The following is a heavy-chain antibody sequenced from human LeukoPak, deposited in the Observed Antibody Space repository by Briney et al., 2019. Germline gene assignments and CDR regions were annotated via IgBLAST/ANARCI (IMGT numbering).Heavy chain of an antibody. Sequence: GGSLRLSCAASGLTFSSYWMSWVRQAPGKGLEWVANIKQDGSEKYYVDSVKGRFTISRDNAKNSLYLQMNSLRAEDTAVYYCARLDRADYSTSPVPYYNYYMNAWDKGTTVIVSS. CDR1: GLTFSSYW. V-gene: IGHV3-7*01. CDR3: ARLDRADYSTSPVPYYNYYMNA. J-gene: IGHJ6*03. CDR2: IKQDGSEK. D-gene: IGHD6-13*01.